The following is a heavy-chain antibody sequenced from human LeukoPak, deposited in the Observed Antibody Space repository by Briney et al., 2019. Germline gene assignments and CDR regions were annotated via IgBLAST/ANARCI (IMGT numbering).Heavy chain of an antibody. CDR1: GGSIGSHY. J-gene: IGHJ4*02. V-gene: IGHV4-34*01. Sequence: SETLSLTCTVSGGSIGSHYWSGIRQPPGKGLEWMGEINHSGSTNYNPSLKKRVTISVDASNKHFFLKLSCVTAADTAVYYSAREPKTTYSSDSSGYYYFDYWGKGTLVTVSS. D-gene: IGHD3-22*01. CDR2: INHSGST. CDR3: AREPKTTYSSDSSGYYYFDY.